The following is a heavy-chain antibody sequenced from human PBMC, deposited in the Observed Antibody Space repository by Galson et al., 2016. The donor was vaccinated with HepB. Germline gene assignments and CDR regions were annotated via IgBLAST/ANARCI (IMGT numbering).Heavy chain of an antibody. D-gene: IGHD6-13*01. V-gene: IGHV3-23*01. CDR1: GFTFSNYA. CDR2: ISGSSDHT. J-gene: IGHJ4*02. CDR3: ARDLRGAYSSSWYSGPPQAFDY. Sequence: SLRLSCAASGFTFSNYAMSWVRQAPGKGLEWIEAISGSSDHTYYADSVKGRFTISRDNAKNSLYLQMSSLRAEDTAVYYCARDLRGAYSSSWYSGPPQAFDYWGQGTLVTVSS.